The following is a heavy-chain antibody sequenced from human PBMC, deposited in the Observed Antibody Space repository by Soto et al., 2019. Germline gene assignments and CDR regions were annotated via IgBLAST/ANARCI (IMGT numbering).Heavy chain of an antibody. Sequence: GGSLRLSCAASGFTFSIYWMTWVRQAPGKGLEWVADIKQDGSEKYYVDSVKGRFTISRDSAKNSLYLQMNSLRAGDTAIYYCARKNSGTFALDYWGQGTLVTVSS. V-gene: IGHV3-7*01. J-gene: IGHJ4*02. CDR1: GFTFSIYW. CDR2: IKQDGSEK. CDR3: ARKNSGTFALDY. D-gene: IGHD1-26*01.